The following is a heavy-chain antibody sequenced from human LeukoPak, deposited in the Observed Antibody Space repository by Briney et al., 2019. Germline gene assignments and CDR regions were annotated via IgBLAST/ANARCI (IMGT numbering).Heavy chain of an antibody. J-gene: IGHJ6*03. D-gene: IGHD4-17*01. CDR1: GFTFSNYE. CDR2: IRNSGPTI. Sequence: GGSLRLSCAASGFTFSNYEMNWVRQAPGKGLEWISYIRNSGPTIYYADSVKGRFTISRDNAKNSLYLQMNSLRAEDTAVYYCAKTTDNYYYYYMDVWGKGTTVTVSS. CDR3: AKTTDNYYYYYMDV. V-gene: IGHV3-48*03.